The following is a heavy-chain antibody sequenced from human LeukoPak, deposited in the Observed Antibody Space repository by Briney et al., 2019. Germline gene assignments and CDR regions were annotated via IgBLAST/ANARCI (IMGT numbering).Heavy chain of an antibody. CDR1: GGSISRYY. J-gene: IGHJ4*02. Sequence: SETLSLTCTVSGGSISRYYWSWIRQPPGKGLEWIGYISYTGSTTYNSSLKSRVTISLDTSQNQFSLKLTSVTPADTAVYYCARTAKFYYGSETYYFFDYWGQGTLVTVSS. CDR2: ISYTGST. V-gene: IGHV4-59*01. CDR3: ARTAKFYYGSETYYFFDY. D-gene: IGHD3-10*01.